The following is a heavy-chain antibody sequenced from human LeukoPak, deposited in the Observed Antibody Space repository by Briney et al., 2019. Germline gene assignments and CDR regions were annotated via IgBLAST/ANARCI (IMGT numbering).Heavy chain of an antibody. CDR3: AKDARWYYDFWSGYYTLYYFDY. V-gene: IGHV3-23*01. Sequence: GGSLRLSCAASGFTFSSYAMSWVRQAPGKGLEWVSAISGSGGSTYYADSVKGRFTISSDNSKNKLYLQMNSLRAEDTAVYYCAKDARWYYDFWSGYYTLYYFDYWGQGTLVTVSS. CDR2: ISGSGGST. D-gene: IGHD3-3*01. CDR1: GFTFSSYA. J-gene: IGHJ4*02.